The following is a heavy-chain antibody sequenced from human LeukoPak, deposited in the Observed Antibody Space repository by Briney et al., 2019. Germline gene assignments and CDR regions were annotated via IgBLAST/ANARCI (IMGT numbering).Heavy chain of an antibody. Sequence: GASVKVSCKSSVYTFTSYDINWVRQATGQGLEWMGWMNPNSGNTGYAQKFQGRVTMTRNTSISTAYMELSSLRSEDTAVYYCARGAPGSYCSGGSCPYFDYWGQGTLISVSS. CDR3: ARGAPGSYCSGGSCPYFDY. V-gene: IGHV1-8*01. CDR1: VYTFTSYD. CDR2: MNPNSGNT. D-gene: IGHD2-15*01. J-gene: IGHJ4*02.